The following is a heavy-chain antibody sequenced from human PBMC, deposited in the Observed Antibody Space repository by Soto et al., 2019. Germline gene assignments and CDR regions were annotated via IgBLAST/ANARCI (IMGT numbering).Heavy chain of an antibody. CDR3: ATTGAY. V-gene: IGHV3-33*01. CDR1: GFTFSSYG. J-gene: IGHJ4*02. CDR2: IWFDGSNK. Sequence: QVQLVESGGGVVQPGRSLRLSCAASGFTFSSYGMHWVRQAPGKGLEWVAVIWFDGSNKFYADSVKGRFTISRYNSKNTVSLQMNSLRDEDSAAYYCATTGAYWGQGTLVTGSS.